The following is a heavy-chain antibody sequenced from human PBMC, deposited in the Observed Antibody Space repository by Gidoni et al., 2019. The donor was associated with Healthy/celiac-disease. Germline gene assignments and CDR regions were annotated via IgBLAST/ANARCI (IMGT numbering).Heavy chain of an antibody. CDR2: ISYDGSNK. D-gene: IGHD2-15*01. J-gene: IGHJ3*02. CDR3: ARDSCSGGSCYYHDAFDI. V-gene: IGHV3-30-3*01. Sequence: QVQLVESGGGVVQPGRSLRLSCAASGFTFISYALHWARQAPGKGLEWVAVISYDGSNKYYADSVKGRFTISRDNSKNTLYLQMNSLRAEDTAVYYCARDSCSGGSCYYHDAFDIWGQGTMVTVSS. CDR1: GFTFISYA.